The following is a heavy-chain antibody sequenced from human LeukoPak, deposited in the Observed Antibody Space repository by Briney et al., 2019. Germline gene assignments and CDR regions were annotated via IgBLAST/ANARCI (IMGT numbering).Heavy chain of an antibody. J-gene: IGHJ4*02. CDR2: IKQDGSEI. Sequence: GGSLRLSCAASGFMFSGDWMSWVRQAPGKGLEWVANIKQDGSEIYYVDSVKGRFTISRDNAKNSLYLRMNSLRAEDTAVYYCARDRNGFWSDFWGQGTLVTVSS. D-gene: IGHD3-3*01. CDR1: GFMFSGDW. V-gene: IGHV3-7*05. CDR3: ARDRNGFWSDF.